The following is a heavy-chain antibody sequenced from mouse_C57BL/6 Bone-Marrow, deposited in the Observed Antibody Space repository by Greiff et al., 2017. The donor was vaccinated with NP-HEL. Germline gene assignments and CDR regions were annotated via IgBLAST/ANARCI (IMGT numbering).Heavy chain of an antibody. D-gene: IGHD1-1*01. Sequence: VKPGDSVKISCKASGYSFTGYFMNWVMQSHGKSLEWIGRINPYNGDTNYNGKFKGKATLTADKSSSTAYMQLSSLTSEDSAVYFCARGIYGSSNYWGQGTTLTVSS. CDR2: INPYNGDT. J-gene: IGHJ2*01. V-gene: IGHV1-20*01. CDR1: GYSFTGYF. CDR3: ARGIYGSSNY.